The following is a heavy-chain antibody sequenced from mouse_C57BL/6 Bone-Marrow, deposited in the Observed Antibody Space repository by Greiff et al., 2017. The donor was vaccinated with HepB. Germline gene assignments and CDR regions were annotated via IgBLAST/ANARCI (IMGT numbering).Heavy chain of an antibody. CDR2: IDPETGGT. CDR1: GYTFTDYE. Sequence: VQLQQSGAELVRPGASVTLSCKASGYTFTDYEMHWVKQTPVHGLEWIGAIDPETGGTAYNQKFKGKAILTADKSSSTAYMELRSLTSEDSAVYYCTRSRRYYAMDYCGLGTSVTVSS. CDR3: TRSRRYYAMDY. J-gene: IGHJ4*01. V-gene: IGHV1-15*01.